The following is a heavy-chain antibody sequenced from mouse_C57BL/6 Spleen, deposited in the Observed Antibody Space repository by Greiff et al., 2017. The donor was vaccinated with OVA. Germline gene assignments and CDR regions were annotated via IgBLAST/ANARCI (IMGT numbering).Heavy chain of an antibody. CDR2: INPSTGGT. CDR3: AKRAGPYYAMDY. D-gene: IGHD3-3*01. J-gene: IGHJ4*01. Sequence: EVQLQQSGPELVKPGASVKISCKASGYSFTGYYMNWVKQSPEKSLEWIGEINPSTGGTTYNQKFKAKATLTVDKSSSTAYMQLKSLTCGDSAVYYWAKRAGPYYAMDYWGQGTSVTVAT. CDR1: GYSFTGYY. V-gene: IGHV1-42*01.